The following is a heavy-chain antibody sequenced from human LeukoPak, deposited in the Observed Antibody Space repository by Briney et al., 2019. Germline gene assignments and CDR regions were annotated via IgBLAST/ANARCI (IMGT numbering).Heavy chain of an antibody. CDR2: MNKDGSEK. J-gene: IGHJ4*02. CDR1: GFIFSNYW. V-gene: IGHV3-7*01. D-gene: IGHD3-22*01. Sequence: HSGVPLRLSCAASGFIFSNYWMGWVRQAPGKRPEWVANMNKDGSEKYYADSVKGRFTISRDNARNSVYLQMNSLRVEDTAVYYCARVNYDSSGYNFDYWGQGTLVTVSS. CDR3: ARVNYDSSGYNFDY.